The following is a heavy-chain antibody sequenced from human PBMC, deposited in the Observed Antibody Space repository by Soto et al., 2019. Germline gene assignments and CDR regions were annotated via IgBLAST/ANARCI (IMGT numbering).Heavy chain of an antibody. CDR3: ARDLRYGSGSYAHDY. CDR1: GGSVSSGSYY. CDR2: VYYSGST. V-gene: IGHV4-61*01. J-gene: IGHJ4*02. Sequence: PSETLSLTCTVSGGSVSSGSYYWSGIRHPPGKGLEWIGYVYYSGSTNYNPSLKSRVTISVDTSKNQFSLKLSSVTAADTAVYYCARDLRYGSGSYAHDYWGQGTLVTVS. D-gene: IGHD3-10*01.